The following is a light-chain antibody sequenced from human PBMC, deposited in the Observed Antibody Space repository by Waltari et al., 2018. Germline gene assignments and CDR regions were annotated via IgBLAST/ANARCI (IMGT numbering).Light chain of an antibody. Sequence: QSVLTQPPSASRPPGQRVTISCSGSGSNIGINTVNWYQHLPGTAPKPLIYNDNPRAAGVPDRFSGSKSGSSAAVAISGLQSDDEANYYCAAWDDSLNGLSFGTGTRVTVL. V-gene: IGLV1-44*01. CDR3: AAWDDSLNGLS. CDR1: GSNIGINT. J-gene: IGLJ1*01. CDR2: NDN.